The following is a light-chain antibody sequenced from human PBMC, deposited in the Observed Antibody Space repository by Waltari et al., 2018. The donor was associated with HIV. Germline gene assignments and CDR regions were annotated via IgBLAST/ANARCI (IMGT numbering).Light chain of an antibody. CDR2: GAK. CDR3: HSRDTDGDHYV. CDR1: SLRSFF. V-gene: IGLV3-19*01. J-gene: IGLJ1*01. Sequence: SSELTQDPVLSVALGQTIKITCQGDSLRSFFPNWYQQTPGQAPILVVYGAKRRPSGIPDRFSASNSGNTSSLIISDSQAVDEADYYCHSRDTDGDHYVFGGGTRVIV.